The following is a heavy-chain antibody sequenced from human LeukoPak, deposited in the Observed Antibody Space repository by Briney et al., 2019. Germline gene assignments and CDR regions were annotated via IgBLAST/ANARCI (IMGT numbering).Heavy chain of an antibody. CDR3: ARGSIYDSRGYYYEGAFDI. CDR2: IIPIFGTA. CDR1: GGTFSSYA. V-gene: IGHV1-69*13. Sequence: SVKVSCKASGGTFSSYAISWVRQAPGQGLEWMGGIIPIFGTANYAQKFQGRVTITADESTSTAYMELSSLRSEDTAVYYCARGSIYDSRGYYYEGAFDIWGQGTMVTVSS. J-gene: IGHJ3*02. D-gene: IGHD3-22*01.